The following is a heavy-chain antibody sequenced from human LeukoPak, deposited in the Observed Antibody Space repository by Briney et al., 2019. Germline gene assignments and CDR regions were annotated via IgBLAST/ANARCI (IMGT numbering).Heavy chain of an antibody. CDR3: ARDLVTVTKGFDS. Sequence: SQTLSLTCAVSTDSFSSHYWTWVRQPPGKGLEWVGYISYIGSTNYNPSLKSRVTISRGTSKNQFSLRLSAVTAADTAVYYCARDLVTVTKGFDSGGQGTMVSVSA. V-gene: IGHV4-59*11. J-gene: IGHJ3*02. CDR2: ISYIGST. CDR1: TDSFSSHY. D-gene: IGHD4-17*01.